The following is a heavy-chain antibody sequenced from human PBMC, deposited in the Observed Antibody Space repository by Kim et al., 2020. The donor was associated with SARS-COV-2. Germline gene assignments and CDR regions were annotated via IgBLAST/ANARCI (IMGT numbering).Heavy chain of an antibody. CDR2: ISYDGSNK. V-gene: IGHV3-33*05. D-gene: IGHD6-19*01. CDR3: AREIDSSGWYLTFHNYYYYGMDV. Sequence: GGSLRLSCAASGFTFSSYGMHWVRQAPGKGLEWVAVISYDGSNKYYADSVKGRFTISRDNSKNTLYLQMNSLRAEDTAVYYCAREIDSSGWYLTFHNYYYYGMDVWGQGTTVTVSS. J-gene: IGHJ6*02. CDR1: GFTFSSYG.